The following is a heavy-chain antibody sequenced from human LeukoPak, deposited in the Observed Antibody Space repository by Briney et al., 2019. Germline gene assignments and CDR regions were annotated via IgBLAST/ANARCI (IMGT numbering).Heavy chain of an antibody. J-gene: IGHJ3*02. Sequence: SETLSLTCAVYGGSFSGYYWSWIRQPPGKGLEWIGEINHSGSTNYNPSLKNPVTISVDTSKSQFSLKLSSVTAADTAVYYCARGLTAMVPVHAFDIWGQGTMVTVSS. CDR1: GGSFSGYY. CDR2: INHSGST. D-gene: IGHD5-18*01. CDR3: ARGLTAMVPVHAFDI. V-gene: IGHV4-34*01.